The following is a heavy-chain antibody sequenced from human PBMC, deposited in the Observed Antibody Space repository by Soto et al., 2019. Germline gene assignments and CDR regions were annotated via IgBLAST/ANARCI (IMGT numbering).Heavy chain of an antibody. CDR2: IWYDGSNK. D-gene: IGHD4-4*01. J-gene: IGHJ6*02. V-gene: IGHV3-33*01. Sequence: GGSLRLSCAASGFTFSSYGMHWVRQAPGKGLEWVAVIWYDGSNKYYADSVKGRLTISRDNSKNTLYLQMNSLRAEDTAVYYCARDPMTTVTTHYYYGMDVWGQGTTVTVSS. CDR1: GFTFSSYG. CDR3: ARDPMTTVTTHYYYGMDV.